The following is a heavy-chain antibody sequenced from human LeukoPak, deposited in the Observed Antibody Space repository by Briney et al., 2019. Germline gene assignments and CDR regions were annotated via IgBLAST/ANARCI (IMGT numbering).Heavy chain of an antibody. CDR1: GFTFKSYA. Sequence: GGSLRLSCAASGFTFKSYAMYWVRQAPGKGLEWVAIISYHGSNNYYADSVKGRFTISRDNAKNTVYLQMNSLRAEDTAVYYCVRDWGYDSSGYWQKYFDTWGQGTLVTVSS. CDR3: VRDWGYDSSGYWQKYFDT. CDR2: ISYHGSNN. D-gene: IGHD3-22*01. J-gene: IGHJ4*02. V-gene: IGHV3-30*04.